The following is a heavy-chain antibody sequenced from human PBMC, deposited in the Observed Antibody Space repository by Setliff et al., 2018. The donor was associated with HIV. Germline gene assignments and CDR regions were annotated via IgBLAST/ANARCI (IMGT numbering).Heavy chain of an antibody. CDR3: ARGIVPPTRQGYYYMDV. D-gene: IGHD2-21*01. CDR1: GDSISGHF. Sequence: SETLSLTCTVSGDSISGHFWNWIRQTPDKGLEWIGRAYYNGQDDHNPSLRSRLTISVDTSRNQFSLTLTSVTAADTAIYYCARGIVPPTRQGYYYMDVWGKGTTVTVSS. J-gene: IGHJ6*03. V-gene: IGHV4-59*11. CDR2: AYYNGQD.